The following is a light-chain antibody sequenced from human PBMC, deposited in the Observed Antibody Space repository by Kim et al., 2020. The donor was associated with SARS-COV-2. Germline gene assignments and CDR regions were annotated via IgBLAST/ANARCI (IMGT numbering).Light chain of an antibody. CDR2: AAS. V-gene: IGKV1-39*01. CDR3: QQYNSWPPT. J-gene: IGKJ1*01. CDR1: QNINSF. Sequence: DIQMTQSPSSLAASVGDRVTITCRASQNINSFLNWYQQRPGKAPKLLIYAASTLQIGVPSRFSGSGSGTDFTLTITSLQPEDFVVYYCQQYNSWPPTFGQGTKVDIK.